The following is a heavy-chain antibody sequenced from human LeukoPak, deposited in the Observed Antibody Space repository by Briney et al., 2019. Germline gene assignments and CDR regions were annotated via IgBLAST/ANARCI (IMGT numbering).Heavy chain of an antibody. CDR1: GFTFSSYW. J-gene: IGHJ4*02. D-gene: IGHD5-18*01. CDR3: ARDVTWIQLWLHFDY. CDR2: IKQDGSEK. V-gene: IGHV3-7*01. Sequence: PGGSLRLSCAASGFTFSSYWMSWVRQAPGKGLERVANIKQDGSEKYYVDSVKGRFTISRDNAKNSLYLQMNSLRAEDTAVYYCARDVTWIQLWLHFDYWGPGTLVTVSS.